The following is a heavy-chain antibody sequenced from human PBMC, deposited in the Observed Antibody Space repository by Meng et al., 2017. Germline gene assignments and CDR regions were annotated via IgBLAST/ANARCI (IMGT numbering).Heavy chain of an antibody. Sequence: HVQLVQSGAEVKKPGASVKVSWKASGYTFTSYGISWVRQAPGQGLEWMGWISAYNGNTNYAQKLQGRVTMTTDTSTSTAYMELRSLRSDDTAVYYCARDLKRDHHLGEGGYWGQGTLVTVSS. CDR2: ISAYNGNT. CDR3: ARDLKRDHHLGEGGY. CDR1: GYTFTSYG. D-gene: IGHD3-16*01. J-gene: IGHJ4*02. V-gene: IGHV1-18*01.